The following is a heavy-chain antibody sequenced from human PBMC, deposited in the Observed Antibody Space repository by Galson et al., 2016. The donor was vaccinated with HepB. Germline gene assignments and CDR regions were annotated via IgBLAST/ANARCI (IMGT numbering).Heavy chain of an antibody. Sequence: SLRLSCAASGFTFSSHRMHWVRQAPGKGLVWVSRINSDGSTTSYADFVKGRFTISRDSAKNTLYLQMNSLRGEDTAVYYCASGVIKPRGDYWGQGTVVTVSS. D-gene: IGHD1-14*01. V-gene: IGHV3-74*01. J-gene: IGHJ4*02. CDR1: GFTFSSHR. CDR3: ASGVIKPRGDY. CDR2: INSDGSTT.